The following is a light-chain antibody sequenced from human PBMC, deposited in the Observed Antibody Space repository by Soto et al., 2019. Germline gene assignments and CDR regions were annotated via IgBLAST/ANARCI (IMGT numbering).Light chain of an antibody. J-gene: IGKJ5*01. V-gene: IGKV3-15*01. CDR3: QQYNDWPPIT. CDR2: YAS. CDR1: QSVRNN. Sequence: EIMMTQSPATLSVSPGESATLSCSASQSVRNNFAWYQHKPGQAPRLLIYYASTRATGIPARFSGSGSGTEFTLTISSLQSEECARYYCQQYNDWPPITFGQGTRLEIK.